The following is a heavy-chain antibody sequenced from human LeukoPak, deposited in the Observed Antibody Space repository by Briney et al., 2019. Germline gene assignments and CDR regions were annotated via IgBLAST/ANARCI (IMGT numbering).Heavy chain of an antibody. Sequence: GESLRLSCAASGFTFSYFWMHWFRQTPGKGLVWVSCTNTDGSYSSYADSVKGRFTISRDNVRNTLYLQMSSLRAEDTAVYYCARQHCSGGDCYFFDWGQGTLVTVSS. CDR3: ARQHCSGGDCYFFD. CDR1: GFTFSYFW. CDR2: TNTDGSYS. V-gene: IGHV3-74*01. J-gene: IGHJ4*02. D-gene: IGHD2-15*01.